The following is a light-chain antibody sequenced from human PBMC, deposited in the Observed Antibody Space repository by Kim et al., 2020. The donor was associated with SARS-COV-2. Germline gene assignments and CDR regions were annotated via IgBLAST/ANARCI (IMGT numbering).Light chain of an antibody. J-gene: IGKJ4*01. V-gene: IGKV1-27*01. Sequence: SVGDSVPITCRPSQGFITSLAWYHHKPGRGPTHLIYAASTLQSGVPSRFSGSGSGTEVTLPLCDLQPGDVATYYCQNCYSAPLTFGGGTKVDIK. CDR1: QGFITS. CDR2: AAS. CDR3: QNCYSAPLT.